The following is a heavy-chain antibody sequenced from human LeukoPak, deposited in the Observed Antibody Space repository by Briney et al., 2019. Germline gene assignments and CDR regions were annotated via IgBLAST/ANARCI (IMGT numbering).Heavy chain of an antibody. CDR2: IYPGDSDT. D-gene: IGHD5-18*01. CDR3: ARHKGYSYGWDYYYYMDV. J-gene: IGHJ6*03. Sequence: GESLKISCKGSGYSFTSYWIGWVRQMPGKGLEWMGIIYPGDSDTRYSPSFQGQVTISADKSISTAYLQWSSLKASDTAMYYCARHKGYSYGWDYYYYMDVWGKGTTVTVSS. V-gene: IGHV5-51*01. CDR1: GYSFTSYW.